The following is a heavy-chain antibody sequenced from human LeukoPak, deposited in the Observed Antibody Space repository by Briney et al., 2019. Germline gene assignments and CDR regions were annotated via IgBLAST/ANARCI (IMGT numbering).Heavy chain of an antibody. CDR2: ISAYNGNT. CDR3: ARGPPPGLMVYAIAPYYFDY. V-gene: IGHV1-18*01. Sequence: GASVKVSCKASGHTFTSYGISWVRQAPGQGLEWMGWISAYNGNTNYAQKLQGRVTMTTDTSTSTAYMELRSLRSDDTAVYYCARGPPPGLMVYAIAPYYFDYWGQGTLVTVSP. J-gene: IGHJ4*02. CDR1: GHTFTSYG. D-gene: IGHD2-8*01.